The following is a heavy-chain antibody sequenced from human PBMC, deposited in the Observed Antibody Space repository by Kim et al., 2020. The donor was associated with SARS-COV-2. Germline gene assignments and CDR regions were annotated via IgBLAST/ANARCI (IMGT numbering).Heavy chain of an antibody. CDR1: GFTFSSYA. CDR3: AKDSGYSSSWSENKDNWFDP. J-gene: IGHJ5*02. D-gene: IGHD6-13*01. CDR2: ISGSGGST. Sequence: GGSLRLSCAASGFTFSSYAMSWVRQAPGKGLEWVSAISGSGGSTYYADSVKGRFTISRDNSKNTLYLQMNSLRAEDTAVYYCAKDSGYSSSWSENKDNWFDPWGQGTLVTVSS. V-gene: IGHV3-23*01.